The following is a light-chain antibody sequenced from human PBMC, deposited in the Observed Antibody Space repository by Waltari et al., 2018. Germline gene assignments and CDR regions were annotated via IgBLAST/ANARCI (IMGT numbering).Light chain of an antibody. Sequence: NFVLTQPHSVSESPGKTVTIFCTRSSGSIASNFVQWYQQRPGSAPTPVIYEDSHRPSGVPDRFSGSFDCSANSAYLTISGMKTENEADYYCQSYDSSTNCVFVGGTKLTV. CDR2: EDS. V-gene: IGLV6-57*04. J-gene: IGLJ3*02. CDR3: QSYDSSTNCV. CDR1: SGSIASNF.